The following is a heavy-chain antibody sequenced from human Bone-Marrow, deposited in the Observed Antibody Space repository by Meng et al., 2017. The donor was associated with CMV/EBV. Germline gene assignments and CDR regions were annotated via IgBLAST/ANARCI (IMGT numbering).Heavy chain of an antibody. CDR2: ISPSGRTV. V-gene: IGHV3-48*01. Sequence: GESRDFSCTSAGFTSPTYEMNWGRPAPGKRLEWISDISPSGRTVYYADSEKGRFTMSRDNSKNTLYLQMNSLRAEDTAVYYCAREFQNFWSGYYYYYGMDVWGQGTTVTVSS. D-gene: IGHD3-3*01. CDR3: AREFQNFWSGYYYYYGMDV. J-gene: IGHJ6*02. CDR1: GFTSPTYE.